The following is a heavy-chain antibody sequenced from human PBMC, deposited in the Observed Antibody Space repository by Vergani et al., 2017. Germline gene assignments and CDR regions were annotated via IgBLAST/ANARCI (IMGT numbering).Heavy chain of an antibody. CDR3: ARRGTSGYFDY. J-gene: IGHJ4*02. D-gene: IGHD3-22*01. V-gene: IGHV1-69*01. Sequence: QVQLVQSGAEVKKPGSSVKVSCKASGGTFSTYAISWVRQAPGQGLEWMGGIIPILGTANYAQNFQGRVTITADESTSTAYMELSSLKASDTAMYYCARRGTSGYFDYWGQGTLVTVSS. CDR1: GGTFSTYA. CDR2: IIPILGTA.